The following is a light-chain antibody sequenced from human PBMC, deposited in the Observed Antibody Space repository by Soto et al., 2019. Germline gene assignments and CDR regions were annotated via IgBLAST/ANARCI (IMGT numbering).Light chain of an antibody. J-gene: IGLJ1*01. Sequence: QSVLTKPAAGCGSTGQSIAISRTGTSSDVGYYNLVSWYQQHPGKAPKLIIYEFNKPPSGFSDRFSRSKSCNTACLTISGLQAVDEADYYCCSYAGRTTHYVFASGTTATVL. CDR2: EFN. V-gene: IGLV2-23*02. CDR3: CSYAGRTTHYV. CDR1: SSDVGYYNL.